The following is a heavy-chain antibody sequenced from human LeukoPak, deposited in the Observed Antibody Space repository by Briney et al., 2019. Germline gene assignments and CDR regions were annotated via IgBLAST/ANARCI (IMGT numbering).Heavy chain of an antibody. CDR2: IYPGDSDT. D-gene: IGHD6-19*01. CDR3: ARVGQWLPRPDAFDI. J-gene: IGHJ3*02. V-gene: IGHV5-51*01. CDR1: GYSFTSYW. Sequence: GESLKISCKGSGYSFTSYWIGWVRQMPGKGLEWMGIIYPGDSDTRYSPSLQGQVTISADKSISTAYLQWSSLKASDTAMFYCARVGQWLPRPDAFDIWGQGTMVTVSS.